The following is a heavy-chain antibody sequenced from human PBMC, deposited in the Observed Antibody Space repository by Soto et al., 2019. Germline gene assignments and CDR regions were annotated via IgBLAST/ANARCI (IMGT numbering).Heavy chain of an antibody. CDR3: ARLWFGERPPDY. Sequence: SETLSLTCSVSGGSISSTSYYWGWIRQPPGKRLEWIGSIYYSGGTYYNPSLRSRVTISVDTSNNQFSLKLSSVTAADTAVYYCARLWFGERPPDYWGQGTLVTVSS. CDR1: GGSISSTSYY. CDR2: IYYSGGT. D-gene: IGHD3-10*01. V-gene: IGHV4-39*01. J-gene: IGHJ4*02.